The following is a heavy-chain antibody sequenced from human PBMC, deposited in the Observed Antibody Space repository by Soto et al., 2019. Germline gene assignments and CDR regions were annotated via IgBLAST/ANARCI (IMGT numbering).Heavy chain of an antibody. V-gene: IGHV1-69*13. Sequence: SVKVSCKASGGTFSSYAISWVRRAPGQGLEWMGGIIPIFGTANYAQKFQGRVTITADESTSTAYMELSSLRSEDTAVYYCARAIVAARPQDAFDIWGQGTMVTVSS. CDR3: ARAIVAARPQDAFDI. D-gene: IGHD6-6*01. J-gene: IGHJ3*02. CDR2: IIPIFGTA. CDR1: GGTFSSYA.